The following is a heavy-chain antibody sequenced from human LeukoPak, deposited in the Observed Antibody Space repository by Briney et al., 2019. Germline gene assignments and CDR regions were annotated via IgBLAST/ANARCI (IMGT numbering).Heavy chain of an antibody. V-gene: IGHV4-59*01. CDR2: IYYSGST. J-gene: IGHJ5*02. Sequence: SETLSLTCTVSGGSISSYYWSWIRQPTGKGLEWVGYIYYSGSTNYNPSLKSRVTISVDTSKNQFSLKLSSVTAADTAVYYCAREEVAGTGWFDPWGQGTLVTVSS. D-gene: IGHD6-19*01. CDR1: GGSISSYY. CDR3: AREEVAGTGWFDP.